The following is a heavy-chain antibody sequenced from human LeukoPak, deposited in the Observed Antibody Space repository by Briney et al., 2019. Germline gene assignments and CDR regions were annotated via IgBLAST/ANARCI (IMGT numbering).Heavy chain of an antibody. D-gene: IGHD1/OR15-1a*01. Sequence: PGRSLRLSCAASGFTFDDYAMHWVRQAPGKGLEWVSGISWNSGSIGYADSVKGRFTISRDNAKNSLYLQMNSLRAEDTAVYYCARDGTTEQLDYWGQGTLVTVSS. V-gene: IGHV3-9*01. CDR3: ARDGTTEQLDY. J-gene: IGHJ4*02. CDR1: GFTFDDYA. CDR2: ISWNSGSI.